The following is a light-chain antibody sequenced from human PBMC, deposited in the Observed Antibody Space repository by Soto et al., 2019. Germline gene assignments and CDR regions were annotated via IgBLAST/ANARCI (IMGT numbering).Light chain of an antibody. Sequence: DVVMTPSPLSLPVTLGQPASISCRSNQSLLHSDGIAYFSWFQQRPGRSPRRLIYRVSNRDSGVQDRFSGSESGTDFALKISRVEAEYVGVYYCMQGTHWPITFGQGTRLAIK. CDR1: QSLLHSDGIAY. J-gene: IGKJ5*01. CDR2: RVS. CDR3: MQGTHWPIT. V-gene: IGKV2-30*02.